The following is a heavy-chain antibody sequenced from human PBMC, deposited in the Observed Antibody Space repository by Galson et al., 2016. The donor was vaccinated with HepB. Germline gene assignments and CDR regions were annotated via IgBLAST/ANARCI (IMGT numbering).Heavy chain of an antibody. V-gene: IGHV3-48*02. CDR1: GFTFSSYS. CDR3: ARITTVHFDWIPYFDY. CDR2: ISSSFSTT. D-gene: IGHD3-9*01. Sequence: SLRLSCAASGFTFSSYSMNWVRQAPGKGLEWVSYISSSFSTTYYADSVKGRFTISRDNAKNSLFLQMNSLRDEDTAVYYFARITTVHFDWIPYFDYWGQGTLVTVSS. J-gene: IGHJ4*02.